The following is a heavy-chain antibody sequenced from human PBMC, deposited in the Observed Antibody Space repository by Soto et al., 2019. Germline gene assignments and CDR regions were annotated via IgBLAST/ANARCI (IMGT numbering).Heavy chain of an antibody. J-gene: IGHJ3*02. Sequence: QVQLIQSGAELKRPGSSVKVSCKASGDTFSSYSITWLRQAPGQRLEWMGGIIPIFAKPTYAQKFQGRVAITADDSTITVYMLLTSLTSEDTAVYYCAMGHGIWNSFQIWGQGTPLSGSS. CDR3: AMGHGIWNSFQI. CDR1: GDTFSSYS. D-gene: IGHD1-7*01. V-gene: IGHV1-69*01. CDR2: IIPIFAKP.